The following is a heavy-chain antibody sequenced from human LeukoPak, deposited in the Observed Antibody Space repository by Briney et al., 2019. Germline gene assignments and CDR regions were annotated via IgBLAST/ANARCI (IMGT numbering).Heavy chain of an antibody. J-gene: IGHJ4*02. CDR2: ITGSNGGT. Sequence: GGSLRLSCAASGFTFSDYAMNWVRQAPGKGLEWVSSITGSNGGTYYADSVKGRFTISRDNAKNTLYLQMNSLRAEDKAVYYCAKDTLIVVVVAVHFDYWGQGTLVTVSS. CDR1: GFTFSDYA. D-gene: IGHD2-15*01. V-gene: IGHV3-23*01. CDR3: AKDTLIVVVVAVHFDY.